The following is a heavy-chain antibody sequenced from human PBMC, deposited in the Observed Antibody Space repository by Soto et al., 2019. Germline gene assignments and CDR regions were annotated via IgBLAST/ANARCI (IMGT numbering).Heavy chain of an antibody. CDR2: IWYDGSNK. D-gene: IGHD3-10*01. CDR3: ARSKLWFGESLRDYYYYYGMDV. CDR1: GCTFSSYG. V-gene: IGHV3-33*01. J-gene: IGHJ6*02. Sequence: GSLRLSCAASGCTFSSYGMHWVRQAPGKGLEWVAVIWYDGSNKYYADSVKGRFTISRDNSKNTLYLQMNSLRAEDTAVYYCARSKLWFGESLRDYYYYYGMDVWGQGT.